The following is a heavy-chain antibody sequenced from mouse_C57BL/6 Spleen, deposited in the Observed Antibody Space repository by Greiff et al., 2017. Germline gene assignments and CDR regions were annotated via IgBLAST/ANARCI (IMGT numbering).Heavy chain of an antibody. J-gene: IGHJ4*01. CDR2: IDPSDSYT. Sequence: VQLQQPGAELVKPGASVKLSCKASGYTFTSYWMQWVKQRPGQGLEWIGEIDPSDSYTNYNQKFKGKATLTVDTSSSTAYMQLGSLTSEDSAVYYCAREGYARAMDYWGQGTSVTVSS. CDR3: AREGYARAMDY. CDR1: GYTFTSYW. V-gene: IGHV1-50*01. D-gene: IGHD2-10*02.